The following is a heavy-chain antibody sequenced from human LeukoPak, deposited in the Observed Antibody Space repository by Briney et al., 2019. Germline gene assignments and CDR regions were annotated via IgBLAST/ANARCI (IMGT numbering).Heavy chain of an antibody. J-gene: IGHJ4*02. Sequence: GGSLRLSSAASVFTSSSYSMNSVRQAPGKRLEWVSSISSSSSYIYYADSVKGRFTISRDNAKNSLYLQMNSLRAEDTAVYYCARDMGGFSAYWGQGTLVTVSS. V-gene: IGHV3-21*01. D-gene: IGHD3-16*01. CDR3: ARDMGGFSAY. CDR1: VFTSSSYS. CDR2: ISSSSSYI.